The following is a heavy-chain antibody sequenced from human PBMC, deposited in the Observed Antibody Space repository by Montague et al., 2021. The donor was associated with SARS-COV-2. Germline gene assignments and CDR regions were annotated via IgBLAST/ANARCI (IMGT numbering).Heavy chain of an antibody. J-gene: IGHJ5*02. CDR3: ARQDAWAYCGDECYRGWFDV. CDR2: IFYNGST. CDR1: CGSISNYY. V-gene: IGHV4-59*03. Sequence: SETLSLTCTVSCGSISNYYWSWIRQPPGKGLEWIGFIFYNGSTKYNPSPKRRVSISLDTSKNQFSLKLSSVTAADTAVYYCARQDAWAYCGDECYRGWFDVWGQGTLVTVSS. D-gene: IGHD2-21*01.